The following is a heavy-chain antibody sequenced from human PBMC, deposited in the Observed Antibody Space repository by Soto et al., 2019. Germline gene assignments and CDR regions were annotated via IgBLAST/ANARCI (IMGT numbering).Heavy chain of an antibody. CDR1: GYTFTSYG. CDR2: ISAYNGNT. Sequence: QVQLVQSGAEVKKPGASVKVSCKASGYTFTSYGINWVRQAPGQGLEWMGWISAYNGNTNYAQKLQGRVTMTTDTSTSKAYMELRSLRSDDTGVYYCARVITGTTFYYYYGMDVWGQGTTVTVSS. J-gene: IGHJ6*02. CDR3: ARVITGTTFYYYYGMDV. D-gene: IGHD1-7*01. V-gene: IGHV1-18*01.